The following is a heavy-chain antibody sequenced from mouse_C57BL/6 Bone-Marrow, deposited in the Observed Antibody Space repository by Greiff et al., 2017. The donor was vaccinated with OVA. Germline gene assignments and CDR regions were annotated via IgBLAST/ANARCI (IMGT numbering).Heavy chain of an antibody. D-gene: IGHD1-1*01. V-gene: IGHV1-81*01. J-gene: IGHJ1*03. Sequence: VQLQQSGAELARPGASVKLSCKASGYTFTSYGISWVKQRTGQGLEWIGEIYPRSGNTYYNEKFKGKATLTADKSSSTAYMELRSLTSEDSAVYFCARDYGSSPHWYFDVWGTGTTVTVSS. CDR1: GYTFTSYG. CDR3: ARDYGSSPHWYFDV. CDR2: IYPRSGNT.